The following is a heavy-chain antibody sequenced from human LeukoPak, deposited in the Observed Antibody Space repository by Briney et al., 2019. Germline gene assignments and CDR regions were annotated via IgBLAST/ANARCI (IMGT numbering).Heavy chain of an antibody. Sequence: ASVKVSCTASGYSFSDYSMHWVRQAPGQGLEWMGRINPNSGGTTYAQNFQGRVSMTRDTSISTTYMELSGLTSDDTAVYYCARDSGSYSYYYYYMDVWGKGTTVTVSS. D-gene: IGHD1-26*01. CDR1: GYSFSDYS. V-gene: IGHV1-2*06. CDR3: ARDSGSYSYYYYYMDV. CDR2: INPNSGGT. J-gene: IGHJ6*03.